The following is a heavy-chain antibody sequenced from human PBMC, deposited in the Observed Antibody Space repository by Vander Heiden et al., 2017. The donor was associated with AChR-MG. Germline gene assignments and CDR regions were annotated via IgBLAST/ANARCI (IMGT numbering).Heavy chain of an antibody. Sequence: EVQLLESGGGLVQPGGSLRLSWAASELPFRSYAMGWVGQAPGKGLEWVSAISGSGGSTYYADSVKGRFTISRDNSKNTLYLQMNSLRAEDTAVYYCAKDWGHGYWGQGTLVTVSS. CDR3: AKDWGHGY. V-gene: IGHV3-23*01. D-gene: IGHD3-16*01. CDR1: ELPFRSYA. CDR2: ISGSGGST. J-gene: IGHJ4*02.